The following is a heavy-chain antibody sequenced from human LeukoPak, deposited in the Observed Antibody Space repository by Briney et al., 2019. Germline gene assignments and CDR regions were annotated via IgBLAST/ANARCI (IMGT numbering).Heavy chain of an antibody. CDR2: IYYSGST. CDR1: GGSISSYY. V-gene: IGHV4-59*08. D-gene: IGHD3-9*01. Sequence: PSETLSLTCTVSGGSISSYYWSWIRQPPGKGLEWIGYIYYSGSTNYNPSLKNRVTVSLDTSKTQFSLRLSSVTAADTAVYYCARVLRYFDWPCDYWGQGTLVTVSS. J-gene: IGHJ4*02. CDR3: ARVLRYFDWPCDY.